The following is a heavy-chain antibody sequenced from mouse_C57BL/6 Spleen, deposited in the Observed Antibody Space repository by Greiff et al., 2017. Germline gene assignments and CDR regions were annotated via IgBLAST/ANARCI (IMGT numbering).Heavy chain of an antibody. D-gene: IGHD3-2*02. V-gene: IGHV1-82*01. Sequence: QVQLQQSGPELVKPGASVKISCKASGYAFSSSWMNWVKQRPGKGLEWIGRIYPGDGDTNYNGKFKGKATLTADKSSSTAYMQLSSLTSEDSAVYFCARERGGQLRLPFAYWGQGTLVTVSA. CDR3: ARERGGQLRLPFAY. CDR1: GYAFSSSW. CDR2: IYPGDGDT. J-gene: IGHJ3*01.